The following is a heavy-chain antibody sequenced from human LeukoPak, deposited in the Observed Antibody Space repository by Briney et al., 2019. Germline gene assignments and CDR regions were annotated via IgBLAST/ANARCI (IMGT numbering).Heavy chain of an antibody. Sequence: ASVKVSCKASGYTFTSYDINWVRQATGQGLEWMGWMNPNSGNTGYAQKFQGRVTITRNTSISTAYMELSSLRSEDTAVYYCARGPLAREEDWFDPWGQGTLVTVSS. J-gene: IGHJ5*02. CDR1: GYTFTSYD. D-gene: IGHD5-12*01. CDR3: ARGPLAREEDWFDP. V-gene: IGHV1-8*03. CDR2: MNPNSGNT.